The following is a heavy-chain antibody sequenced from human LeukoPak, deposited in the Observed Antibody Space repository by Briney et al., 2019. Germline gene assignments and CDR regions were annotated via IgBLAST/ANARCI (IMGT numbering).Heavy chain of an antibody. CDR1: GSTFSSYA. Sequence: GGSLRLSCAASGSTFSSYAMSWVRQTAGKGLEWISAISGSGSSTYYADTVKGRFNISRDNFKNTMYLQMDSLRAEDTALYYCAKADTAMVTYYYDMDVWGQGTTVTVSS. CDR2: ISGSGSST. V-gene: IGHV3-23*01. CDR3: AKADTAMVTYYYDMDV. J-gene: IGHJ6*02. D-gene: IGHD5-18*01.